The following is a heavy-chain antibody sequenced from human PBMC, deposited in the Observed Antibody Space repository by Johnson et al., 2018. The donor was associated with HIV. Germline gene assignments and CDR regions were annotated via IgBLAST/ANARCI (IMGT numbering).Heavy chain of an antibody. CDR1: GFTFSSYW. V-gene: IGHV3-66*02. J-gene: IGHJ3*02. D-gene: IGHD2-21*01. Sequence: EVQLVESGGGLVQPGGSLRLSCAASGFTFSSYWMSWVRQAPGMGLEWVSITYSAGNTYFAAAVKGRFSISRDNSKNTLYPQMNSLRAEDTAVYYCARDTGGGEPYDIWGQGTMVTVSS. CDR2: TYSAGNT. CDR3: ARDTGGGEPYDI.